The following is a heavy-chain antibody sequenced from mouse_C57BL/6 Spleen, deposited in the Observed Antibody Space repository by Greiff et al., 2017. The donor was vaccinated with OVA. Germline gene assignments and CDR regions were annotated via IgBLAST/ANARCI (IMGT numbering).Heavy chain of an antibody. CDR2: ISYDGSN. CDR1: GYSITSGYY. D-gene: IGHD2-3*01. V-gene: IGHV3-6*01. J-gene: IGHJ2*01. CDR3: AREDDGYFFDY. Sequence: EVKLVESGPGLVKPSQSLSLTCSVTGYSITSGYYWNWIRQFPGNKLEWMGYISYDGSNNYNPSLKNRISITRDTSKNQFFLKLNSVTTEDTATYYCAREDDGYFFDYWGQGTTLTVSS.